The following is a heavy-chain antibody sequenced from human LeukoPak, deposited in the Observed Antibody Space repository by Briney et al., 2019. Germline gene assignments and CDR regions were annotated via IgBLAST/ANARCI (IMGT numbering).Heavy chain of an antibody. J-gene: IGHJ5*02. CDR2: ISYDGSNK. Sequence: HPGGSLRLSCAASGFTFSSYAMSWVRQAPGKGLEWVAAISYDGSNKYYADSVKGRFTISRDNSKNTLYLQMNSLRAEDTAVYYCARDASDSSGYSPGDPWGQGTLVTVSS. V-gene: IGHV3-30-3*01. D-gene: IGHD3-22*01. CDR1: GFTFSSYA. CDR3: ARDASDSSGYSPGDP.